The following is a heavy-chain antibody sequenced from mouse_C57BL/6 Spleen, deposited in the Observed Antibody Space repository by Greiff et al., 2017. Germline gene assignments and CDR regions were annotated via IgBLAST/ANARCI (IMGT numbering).Heavy chain of an antibody. Sequence: EVMLVESGGGLVKPGGSLKLSCAASGFTFSDYGMHWVRQAPEKGLEWVAYISSGSSTIYYADTVKGRFTISRDNAKNTLFLQMTSLRSEDTAMYYCARRSSGPFYAMDYWGQGTSVTVSS. J-gene: IGHJ4*01. CDR2: ISSGSSTI. CDR1: GFTFSDYG. V-gene: IGHV5-17*01. CDR3: ARRSSGPFYAMDY. D-gene: IGHD3-2*02.